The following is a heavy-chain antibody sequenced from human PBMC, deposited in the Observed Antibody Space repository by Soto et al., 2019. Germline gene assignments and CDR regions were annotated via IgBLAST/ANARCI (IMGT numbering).Heavy chain of an antibody. V-gene: IGHV3-30*18. J-gene: IGHJ4*02. Sequence: GGSLRLSXAASGLTFSNYGMHWVRQAPGKGLEWVAVISYDGSNKYYADSVKGRFTISRDNSKNTLYLQMNRLRAEDTAVYYCAKAPNFDWLSHFDYWGQGTLVTVSS. D-gene: IGHD3-9*01. CDR1: GLTFSNYG. CDR3: AKAPNFDWLSHFDY. CDR2: ISYDGSNK.